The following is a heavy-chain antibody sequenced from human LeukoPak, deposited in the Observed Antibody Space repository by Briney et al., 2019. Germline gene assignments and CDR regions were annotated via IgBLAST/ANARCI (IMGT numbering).Heavy chain of an antibody. V-gene: IGHV3-11*01. J-gene: IGHJ4*02. Sequence: GGSLRLSCAASGFTFSDYYMSWIRQAPGKGLEWVSYIRSSGSTIYYADCVKGRFTISRDNAKNSLYLQMNILRAEDTAVYYCARDYCSCSGSYQPIDYWGQGTLVTVSS. CDR3: ARDYCSCSGSYQPIDY. CDR1: GFTFSDYY. D-gene: IGHD3-10*01. CDR2: IRSSGSTI.